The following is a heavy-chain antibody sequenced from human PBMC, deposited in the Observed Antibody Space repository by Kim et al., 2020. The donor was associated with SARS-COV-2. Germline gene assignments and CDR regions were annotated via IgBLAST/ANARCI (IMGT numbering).Heavy chain of an antibody. J-gene: IGHJ4*02. CDR2: ISGSGGST. V-gene: IGHV3-23*01. CDR3: AKFFSREISWYFDY. D-gene: IGHD2-15*01. CDR1: GFTFSSYA. Sequence: GGSLRLSCAASGFTFSSYAMSWVRQAPGKGLDWVSAISGSGGSTYYADPVKGLFTISRDNSKNTLDLQMNSLRSEDTFVYYCAKFFSREISWYFDYWGQG.